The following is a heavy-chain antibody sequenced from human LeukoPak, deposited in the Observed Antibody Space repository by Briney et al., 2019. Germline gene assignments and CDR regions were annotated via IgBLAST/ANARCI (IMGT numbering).Heavy chain of an antibody. CDR2: INWNGSST. CDR1: GFTFDDYG. J-gene: IGHJ4*02. CDR3: ARDPRFYYGSGSYSY. Sequence: GGSLRLSCAASGFTFDDYGMSWVRQAPGKGLKWVSGINWNGSSTGYADSVKGRFTISRDNAKNSLYLQMNSLRAEDTALYYCARDPRFYYGSGSYSYWGQGTLVTVSS. V-gene: IGHV3-20*04. D-gene: IGHD3-10*01.